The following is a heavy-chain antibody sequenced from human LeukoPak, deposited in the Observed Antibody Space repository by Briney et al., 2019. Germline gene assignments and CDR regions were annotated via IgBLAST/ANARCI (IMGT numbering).Heavy chain of an antibody. CDR3: ATSYDILTGLYYMDV. V-gene: IGHV1-18*01. J-gene: IGHJ6*03. CDR2: ISAYNGNT. Sequence: GASVKVSCKASGYTFTSYGISWVRQAPGQGLEWMGWISAYNGNTNYAQKLQGRVTMTTDTSTSTAYMELRSLRSDDTAVYYCATSYDILTGLYYMDVWGKGTTVTVYS. D-gene: IGHD3-9*01. CDR1: GYTFTSYG.